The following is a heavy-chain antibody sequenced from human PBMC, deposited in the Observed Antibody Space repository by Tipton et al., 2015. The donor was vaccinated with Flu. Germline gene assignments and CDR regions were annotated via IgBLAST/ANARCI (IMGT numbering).Heavy chain of an antibody. CDR1: GGSINSGSYY. CDR3: ARARSGSSSYYGAFDI. Sequence: TLSLTCTVSGGSINSGSYYWSWFRQPAGQGLQWFGRIYTSGRTNYNFSLNSRVIISVDTSKNQFYLRLSSVTAADTAIYFCARARSGSSSYYGAFDIWGQGTLVNVSS. J-gene: IGHJ3*02. V-gene: IGHV4-61*02. CDR2: IYTSGRT. D-gene: IGHD3-10*01.